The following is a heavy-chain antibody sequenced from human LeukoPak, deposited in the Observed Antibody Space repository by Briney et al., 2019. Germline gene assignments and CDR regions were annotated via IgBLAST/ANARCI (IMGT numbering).Heavy chain of an antibody. J-gene: IGHJ4*02. D-gene: IGHD1-26*01. CDR2: ISWNGGSI. V-gene: IGHV3-9*01. CDR3: AKDRGIVGARGAYYFDY. Sequence: GGSLTLSCAVSGFTFDDYAMHWVRQAPGKGLEWVSGISWNGGSIGYPDSVKGRFTISRENAKNSLYLQMNSLRAEDTAVYYCAKDRGIVGARGAYYFDYWGQGTLATVTS. CDR1: GFTFDDYA.